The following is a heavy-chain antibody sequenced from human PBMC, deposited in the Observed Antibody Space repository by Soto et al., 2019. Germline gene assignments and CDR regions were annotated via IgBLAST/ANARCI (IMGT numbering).Heavy chain of an antibody. D-gene: IGHD1-26*01. Sequence: EVQLVESGGDLVRPGGSLRLSCAASGFIISNKYMAWIRQPPGKGLEWVSIIYGGGTTDYADSVKGRFSISRDDSKNTLYLPMNNLSADDTAVYYCARGISGGYSGIDYWGQGTLVSVSS. CDR3: ARGISGGYSGIDY. CDR2: IYGGGTT. J-gene: IGHJ4*02. V-gene: IGHV3-53*03. CDR1: GFIISNKY.